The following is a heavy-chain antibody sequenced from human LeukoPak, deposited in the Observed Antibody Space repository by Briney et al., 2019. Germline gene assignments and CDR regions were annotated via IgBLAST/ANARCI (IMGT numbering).Heavy chain of an antibody. V-gene: IGHV1-2*02. J-gene: IGHJ4*02. D-gene: IGHD1-26*01. CDR2: IKPNSGDT. CDR1: GYSSTGYY. Sequence: ASVKVSCKASGYSSTGYYIYWVRQAPGQGLEWMGWIKPNSGDTNYVQKFEGRVTMTRDTSISTAYMELSSLRSDDTAVYYCATKKYSGSFYAFWGEGALVTVSS. CDR3: ATKKYSGSFYAF.